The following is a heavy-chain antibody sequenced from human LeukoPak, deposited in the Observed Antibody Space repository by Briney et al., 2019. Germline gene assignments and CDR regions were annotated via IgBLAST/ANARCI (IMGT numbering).Heavy chain of an antibody. D-gene: IGHD3-9*01. J-gene: IGHJ4*02. CDR2: ISYDGSNK. CDR3: AKARDDDILTYFDQ. V-gene: IGHV3-30*04. Sequence: GRSLRLSCSASGFTFSFYDMHWVRQAPGQGLEWVADISYDGSNKYYADSVKGRFTISRDNSKNTLYLKMNSLRAEDTAVYFCAKARDDDILTYFDQWGQGTLVTVSS. CDR1: GFTFSFYD.